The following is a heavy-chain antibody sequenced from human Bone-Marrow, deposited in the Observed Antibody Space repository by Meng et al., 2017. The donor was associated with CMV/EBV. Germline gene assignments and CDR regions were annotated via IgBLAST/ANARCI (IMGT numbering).Heavy chain of an antibody. Sequence: SETLSLTCTVSGGSVSSGSSYWSWLRQPPGKGLEWIRYIYYSGSTNYNPSLKSRVTISVDTSKNQFSLKLSSVTAADTAVYYCARVTLLHDYGMDVWGQGTTVTVSS. V-gene: IGHV4-61*01. J-gene: IGHJ6*02. CDR3: ARVTLLHDYGMDV. CDR1: GGSVSSGSSY. CDR2: IYYSGST.